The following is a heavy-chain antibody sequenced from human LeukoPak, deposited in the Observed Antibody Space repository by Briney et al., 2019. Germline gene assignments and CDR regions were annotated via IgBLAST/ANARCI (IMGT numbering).Heavy chain of an antibody. CDR3: ASRLLFGPTLHYFDY. D-gene: IGHD2-21*02. J-gene: IGHJ4*02. V-gene: IGHV4-34*01. CDR2: INHSGST. Sequence: PSETLSLTCAVYGGSFSGYYWSWIRQPPGKGLEWIGEINHSGSTNYNPSLKSRVTISVDTSKNRFSLKLSSVTAADTAVYYCASRLLFGPTLHYFDYWGQGTLVTVSS. CDR1: GGSFSGYY.